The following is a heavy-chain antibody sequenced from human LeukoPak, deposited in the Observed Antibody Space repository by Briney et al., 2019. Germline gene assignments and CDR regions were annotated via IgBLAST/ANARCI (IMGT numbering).Heavy chain of an antibody. CDR3: ARGYDSSGYTQYYFDY. V-gene: IGHV4-39*01. J-gene: IGHJ4*02. CDR2: LYYTGST. D-gene: IGHD3-22*01. Sequence: PSETLSLTCSVSGGSISSSTYYWGWIRQPPGKGLEWIGTLYYTGSTYYNPSLKSRVTISVDTSKNQFSLKLSSVTAADTAVYYCARGYDSSGYTQYYFDYWGQGTLVTVSS. CDR1: GGSISSSTYY.